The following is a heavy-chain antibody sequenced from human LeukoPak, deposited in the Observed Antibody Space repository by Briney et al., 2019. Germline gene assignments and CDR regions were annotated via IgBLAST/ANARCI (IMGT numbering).Heavy chain of an antibody. CDR1: GFTFSSYA. D-gene: IGHD2-15*01. J-gene: IGHJ4*02. CDR2: ITGSGSDT. V-gene: IGHV3-23*01. CDR3: AKGTEGYCSGTICYPFDY. Sequence: GGSLKLSCEASGFTFSSYAMNWVRQVPGKGLEWVSSITGSGSDTYFVDSVKGRFTISRDNSKNTLYLQLNSLRAEDTAVYYCAKGTEGYCSGTICYPFDYWGRGTLVTVSS.